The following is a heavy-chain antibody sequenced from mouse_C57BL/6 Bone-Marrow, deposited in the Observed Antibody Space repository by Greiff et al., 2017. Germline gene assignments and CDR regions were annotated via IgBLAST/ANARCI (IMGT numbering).Heavy chain of an antibody. CDR1: GYTFTSYG. D-gene: IGHD1-1*01. V-gene: IGHV1-81*01. CDR3: ARFTTVVEVRFAY. Sequence: VMLVESGAELARPGASVKLSCKASGYTFTSYGISWVKQRTGQGLEWIGEIYPRSGNTYYNEKFKGKATLTADKSSSTAYMGLRSLTSEDSAVYFCARFTTVVEVRFAYWGQGTLVTVSA. CDR2: IYPRSGNT. J-gene: IGHJ3*01.